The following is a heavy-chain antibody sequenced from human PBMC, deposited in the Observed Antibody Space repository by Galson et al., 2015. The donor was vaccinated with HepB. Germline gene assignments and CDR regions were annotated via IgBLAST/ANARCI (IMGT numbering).Heavy chain of an antibody. CDR3: ARDGEGGSGFKTRSFDY. CDR2: ISSGSGTI. D-gene: IGHD3-22*01. J-gene: IGHJ4*02. Sequence: SLRLSCAASGFTFRSYGMNWVRQPPGKGLEWVSYISSGSGTIYYADSAKGRFTISRDNAKNSLYLQMNSLRAEDTAVYYCARDGEGGSGFKTRSFDYWGQGTLVTVSS. V-gene: IGHV3-48*01. CDR1: GFTFRSYG.